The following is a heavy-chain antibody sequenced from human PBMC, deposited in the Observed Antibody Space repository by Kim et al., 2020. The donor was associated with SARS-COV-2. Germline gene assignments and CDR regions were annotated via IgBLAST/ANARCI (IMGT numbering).Heavy chain of an antibody. V-gene: IGHV3-33*06. CDR1: GFTFSSYA. CDR2: IWYDGSNK. Sequence: GRSLRLSCAASGFTFSSYAMHWVRQAPGKGLEWVAVIWYDGSNKYYADSVKGRFTISRDNSKNTLYLQMNSLRAEDTAVYYFAKEGDVAAAGFGGFDYWG. D-gene: IGHD6-13*01. J-gene: IGHJ4*01. CDR3: AKEGDVAAAGFGGFDY.